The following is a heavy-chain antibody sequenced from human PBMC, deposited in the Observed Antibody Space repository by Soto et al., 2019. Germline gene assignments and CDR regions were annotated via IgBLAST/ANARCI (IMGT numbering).Heavy chain of an antibody. J-gene: IGHJ6*02. D-gene: IGHD3-3*01. V-gene: IGHV1-46*01. CDR3: ARDKRGFWSDYLPYYGMDV. Sequence: ASVKVSCKASGYTFTSYYMHWVRQAPGQGLEWMGIINPSGGSTSYAQKFQGRVTMTRDTSTSTVYMELSSLRSEDTAVYYCARDKRGFWSDYLPYYGMDVWGQGTTVTVSS. CDR2: INPSGGST. CDR1: GYTFTSYY.